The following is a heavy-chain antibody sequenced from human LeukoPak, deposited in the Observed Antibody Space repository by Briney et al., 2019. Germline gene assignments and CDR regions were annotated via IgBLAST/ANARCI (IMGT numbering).Heavy chain of an antibody. Sequence: ASETLSLTCTVSGGSISSSNYYWGWIRQPPGKGLEWIGTIYYRGSTYYNPSLKSRVTISVDTSKNQFSLKLSSVTAADTAVYYCARHGLYCSSNSCPPISFDYWGQGTLVTVSS. J-gene: IGHJ4*02. V-gene: IGHV4-39*01. CDR1: GGSISSSNYY. CDR2: IYYRGST. D-gene: IGHD2-2*01. CDR3: ARHGLYCSSNSCPPISFDY.